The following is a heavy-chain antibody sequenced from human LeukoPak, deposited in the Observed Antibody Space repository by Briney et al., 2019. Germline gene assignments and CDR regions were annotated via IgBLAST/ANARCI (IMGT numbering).Heavy chain of an antibody. CDR2: INHSGST. D-gene: IGHD4-11*01. V-gene: IGHV4-34*01. J-gene: IGHJ5*02. CDR3: ARHMTTVTSNCFDP. Sequence: SETLSLTCAVYGGSFSGYYWSWIRQPPGKGLEWIGEINHSGSTNYNPSLKSRVTISVDTSKNQFSLKLSSVTAADTAVYYCARHMTTVTSNCFDPWGQGTLVTVSS. CDR1: GGSFSGYY.